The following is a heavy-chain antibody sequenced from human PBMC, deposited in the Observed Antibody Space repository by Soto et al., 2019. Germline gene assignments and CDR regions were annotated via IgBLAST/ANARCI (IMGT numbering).Heavy chain of an antibody. CDR2: VYFSGST. J-gene: IGHJ5*02. D-gene: IGHD4-17*01. CDR1: GASVSSASYY. Sequence: QVQLKESGPGLLKPSETLSLTCTVSGASVSSASYYWAWLRQPPGRGPEWIGSVYFSGSTSYLPSLRSRVTVSVDTSKNQFSLNLASVTASDSAVYYCARIDGDYGHNWFDPWGQGTLVIVSP. V-gene: IGHV4-61*01. CDR3: ARIDGDYGHNWFDP.